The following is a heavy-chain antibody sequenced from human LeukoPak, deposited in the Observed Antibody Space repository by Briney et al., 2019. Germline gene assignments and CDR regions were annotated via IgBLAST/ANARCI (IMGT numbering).Heavy chain of an antibody. CDR3: ARPTNYYYDHDAFDI. CDR1: GGSISSGSYY. J-gene: IGHJ3*02. D-gene: IGHD3-22*01. Sequence: SETLSLTCTVSGGSISSGSYYWSWIRQPAGKGLEWIGRIYTSGSTNYNPSLKSRVTISVDTSKNQFSLKLSSVTAADTAVYYCARPTNYYYDHDAFDIWGQGTMVTVSS. V-gene: IGHV4-61*02. CDR2: IYTSGST.